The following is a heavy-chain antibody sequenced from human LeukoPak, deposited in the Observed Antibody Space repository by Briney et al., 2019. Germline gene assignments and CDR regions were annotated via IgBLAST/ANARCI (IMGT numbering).Heavy chain of an antibody. CDR1: GGSISGYY. D-gene: IGHD5-12*01. J-gene: IGHJ4*02. CDR3: VRGYSGYPYYLDY. CDR2: ISYSGST. V-gene: IGHV4-59*08. Sequence: SETLSLTCTVSGGSISGYYWTWIRQPPGKGLEWIGYISYSGSTSSHPALKSRVTISLDMSKSQFSLKLTSVTAADTAVYYCVRGYSGYPYYLDYWGQGTLVTVSS.